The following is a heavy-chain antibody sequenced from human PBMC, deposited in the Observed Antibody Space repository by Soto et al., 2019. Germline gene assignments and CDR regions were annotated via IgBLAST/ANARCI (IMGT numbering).Heavy chain of an antibody. V-gene: IGHV3-23*01. CDR1: GFTFSSYA. CDR3: ATSAWELNGSHYYYGMDV. J-gene: IGHJ6*02. D-gene: IGHD1-26*01. CDR2: ISGSGGST. Sequence: QPGGSLRLSCAASGFTFSSYAMSWVRQAPGKGLEWVSAISGSGGSTYYADSVKGRFTISRDNSKNTLYLQMNSLRAEDTAVYYCATSAWELNGSHYYYGMDVWGQGTTVTVSS.